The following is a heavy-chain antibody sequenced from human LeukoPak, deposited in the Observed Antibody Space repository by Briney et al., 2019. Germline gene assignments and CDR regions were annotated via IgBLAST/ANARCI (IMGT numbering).Heavy chain of an antibody. J-gene: IGHJ5*02. CDR1: KDTFDNYW. Sequence: GESLKISCNGSKDTFDNYWIGWVRQMPGKGLEWMGIIYPGDSDTRYSPSFQGQVTISADKSISTAYLQWSSLKASDTAMYYCARRGLNWFDPWGQGTLVTVSS. CDR3: ARRGLNWFDP. CDR2: IYPGDSDT. V-gene: IGHV5-51*01.